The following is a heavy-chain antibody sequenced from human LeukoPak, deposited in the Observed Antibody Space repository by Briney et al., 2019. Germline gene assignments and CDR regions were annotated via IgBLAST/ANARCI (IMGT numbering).Heavy chain of an antibody. CDR1: GGSISSSSYY. J-gene: IGHJ3*02. Sequence: PSETLSLTCTVSGGSISSSSYYWGWTRQPPGKGLEWIGSIYYSGSTYYNPSLKSRVTISVDTSKNQFSLKLSSVTAADTAVYYCARSRAGYGAFDIWGQGTMVTVSS. D-gene: IGHD1-1*01. CDR3: ARSRAGYGAFDI. CDR2: IYYSGST. V-gene: IGHV4-39*01.